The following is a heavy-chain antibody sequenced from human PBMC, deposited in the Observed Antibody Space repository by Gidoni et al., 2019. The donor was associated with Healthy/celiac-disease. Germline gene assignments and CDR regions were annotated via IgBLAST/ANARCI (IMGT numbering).Heavy chain of an antibody. CDR2: MSSSSSDI. V-gene: IGHV3-21*01. J-gene: IGHJ4*02. CDR1: GFTFRSYS. Sequence: EVQLVESGGGLVKPGGSLRLSCAASGFTFRSYSMNWVRQAPGKGLEWVSSMSSSSSDIYYADSVKGRFTISRDNAKNSLYLQMNSLRAEDTAVYYCARDPGATIEWGQGTLVTVSS. CDR3: ARDPGATIE. D-gene: IGHD5-12*01.